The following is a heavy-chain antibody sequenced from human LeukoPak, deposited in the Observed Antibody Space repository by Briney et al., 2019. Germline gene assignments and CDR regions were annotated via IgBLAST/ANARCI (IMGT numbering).Heavy chain of an antibody. CDR2: IYDSGST. D-gene: IGHD6-13*01. V-gene: IGHV4-30-2*03. CDR3: AVIAAAVIY. Sequence: SQTLSLTCTVSGGSISSGGYAWSWIRQPPGKGLEWIGYIYDSGSTYYNPSLKSRVTISVDTSKNQFSLKLSSVTAADTAVYYCAVIAAAVIYWGQGTLVTVSS. CDR1: GGSISSGGYA. J-gene: IGHJ4*02.